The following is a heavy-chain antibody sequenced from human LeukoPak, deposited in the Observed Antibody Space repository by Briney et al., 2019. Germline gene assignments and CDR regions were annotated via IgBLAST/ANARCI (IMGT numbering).Heavy chain of an antibody. CDR2: IYTSGSS. Sequence: PSETLSLTCTVSGGSISSYYWSWIRQPAGKGLEWIGRIYTSGSSNYDPSLKSRVTITVDKCKIQFSMELCSVTAADTAVYYCASLKYSSSWDYYYYYMDVWGKGTTVTVSS. J-gene: IGHJ6*03. CDR3: ASLKYSSSWDYYYYYMDV. V-gene: IGHV4-4*07. D-gene: IGHD6-13*01. CDR1: GGSISSYY.